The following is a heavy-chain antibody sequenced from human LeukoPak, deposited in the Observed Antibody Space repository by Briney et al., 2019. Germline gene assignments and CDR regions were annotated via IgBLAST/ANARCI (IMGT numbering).Heavy chain of an antibody. Sequence: ASVKVSCKASGYTFTSYYMHWERQAPGQGLEWMGIINPSGGSTSYAQKFQGRVTMTRDTSTSTVYMELSSLRSEDTAVYYCARDPYSSSWYSYYYYGMDVWGQGTTVTVSS. V-gene: IGHV1-46*01. CDR2: INPSGGST. CDR1: GYTFTSYY. J-gene: IGHJ6*02. CDR3: ARDPYSSSWYSYYYYGMDV. D-gene: IGHD6-13*01.